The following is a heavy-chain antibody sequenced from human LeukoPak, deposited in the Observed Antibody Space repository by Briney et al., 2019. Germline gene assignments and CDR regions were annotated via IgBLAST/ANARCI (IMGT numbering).Heavy chain of an antibody. CDR2: ISWNSGSI. CDR3: ASLITIFGVVYDY. CDR1: GFTFDDYA. J-gene: IGHJ4*02. V-gene: IGHV3-9*01. D-gene: IGHD3-3*01. Sequence: GGSLRLSCAASGFTFDDYAMHWVRQAPGKGLEWVSGISWNSGSIGYADSVKGRFTISRDNAKNSLYLQMNSLRAEDTAVYYCASLITIFGVVYDYWGQGTLVTVSS.